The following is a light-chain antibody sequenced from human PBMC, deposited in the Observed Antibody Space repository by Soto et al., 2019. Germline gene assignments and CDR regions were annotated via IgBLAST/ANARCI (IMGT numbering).Light chain of an antibody. CDR2: WAS. CDR1: QSVLYSSNNKNY. Sequence: DIVMTQSPDSLAVSLGERATINCKSSQSVLYSSNNKNYLAWYQQRPGQPPKLLIYWASTRESGVPDRFSGSGSGTDFTLTITSLLAEDVAVYYCQQYESTPPTFGQGTKLELK. J-gene: IGKJ2*01. V-gene: IGKV4-1*01. CDR3: QQYESTPPT.